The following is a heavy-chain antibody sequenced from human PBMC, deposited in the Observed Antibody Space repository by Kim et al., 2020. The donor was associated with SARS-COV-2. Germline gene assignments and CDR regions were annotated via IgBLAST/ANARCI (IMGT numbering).Heavy chain of an antibody. D-gene: IGHD2-2*02. Sequence: SETLSLTCAVYGGSFSDYNWSWIRQPPGKGLEWIGEINHSGGTNLSPSLKSRLTISVDTSKSQFSLRLKSMTATDTAVYYCARGRAGVVPAPVLGLGPYYDYYAMDVWGRATPVAVSS. CDR2: INHSGGT. J-gene: IGHJ6*02. CDR3: ARGRAGVVPAPVLGLGPYYDYYAMDV. V-gene: IGHV4-34*01. CDR1: GGSFSDYN.